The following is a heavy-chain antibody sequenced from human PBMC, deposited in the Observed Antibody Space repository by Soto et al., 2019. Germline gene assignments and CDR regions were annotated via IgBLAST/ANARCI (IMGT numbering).Heavy chain of an antibody. Sequence: QLQLQESGPGLVKPSETLSLTCSVSGGSISSSSYYWGWIRQPPGKGLEWIESIYYSGSTYYNPXXXXXXXXXXXXXXXXXXXXXXXXXXXXXXXXXXXXXXXXXXXXXXWGQGTMVTVSS. CDR1: GGSISSSSYY. J-gene: IGHJ3*02. CDR2: IYYSGST. CDR3: XXXXXXXXXXXX. V-gene: IGHV4-39*01.